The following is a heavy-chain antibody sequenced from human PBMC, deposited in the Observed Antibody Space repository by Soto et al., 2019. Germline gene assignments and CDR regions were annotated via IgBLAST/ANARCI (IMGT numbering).Heavy chain of an antibody. V-gene: IGHV1-69*06. CDR1: GGTFSSYA. Sequence: QVQLVQSGAEVKKPGSSVKVSCKASGGTFSSYAISWVRQAPGQGLEWMGGIIPIFGTANYAQKFQGRVTITEDKSTSTAYMELSSLRSEDTAVYYCASGVSGPLLDYYYGMDVWGQGTTVTVSS. CDR2: IIPIFGTA. J-gene: IGHJ6*02. D-gene: IGHD1-26*01. CDR3: ASGVSGPLLDYYYGMDV.